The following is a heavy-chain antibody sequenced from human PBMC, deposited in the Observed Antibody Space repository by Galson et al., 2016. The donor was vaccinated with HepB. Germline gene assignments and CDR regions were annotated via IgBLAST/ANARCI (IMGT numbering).Heavy chain of an antibody. D-gene: IGHD6-19*01. V-gene: IGHV3-30*18. CDR2: ISYDGSNK. CDR1: GFIFSSYG. Sequence: SLRLSCAASGFIFSSYGMHWVRQAPGKGLEWVAVISYDGSNKNYADSVKGRFTISRDNSKNTLFLQMDSLRVEDTAVYYCAKDHFSNSWYRFDALDIWGQGTLVTVSS. J-gene: IGHJ3*02. CDR3: AKDHFSNSWYRFDALDI.